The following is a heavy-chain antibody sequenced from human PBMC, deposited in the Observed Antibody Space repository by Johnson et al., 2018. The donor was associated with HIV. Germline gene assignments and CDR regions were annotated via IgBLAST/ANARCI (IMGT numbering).Heavy chain of an antibody. J-gene: IGHJ3*02. D-gene: IGHD5-18*01. CDR3: AREGTGYTADAFDI. CDR2: IYSGGST. Sequence: VQLVESGGGLVQPGGSLRLSCAASGFTVSSNYMSWVRQAPGKGLEWVSVIYSGGSTYYADSVKGRFTISRDNSKNTLYLQMSSLRAEDTAVYYCAREGTGYTADAFDIWGQGTVVSVSS. V-gene: IGHV3-66*01. CDR1: GFTVSSNY.